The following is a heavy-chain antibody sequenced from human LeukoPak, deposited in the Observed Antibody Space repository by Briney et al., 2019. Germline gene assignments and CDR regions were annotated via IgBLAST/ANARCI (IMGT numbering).Heavy chain of an antibody. Sequence: GGSLRLSCAASGFTFSSYSMNWVRQAPGKGLEWVSSISSSSSYIYYADSVKGRFTISRDNAKNSLYLQMNSLRAEDTAVYYRASAGYSSSWYQVYWGQGTLVTVSS. CDR1: GFTFSSYS. V-gene: IGHV3-21*01. J-gene: IGHJ4*02. D-gene: IGHD6-13*01. CDR2: ISSSSSYI. CDR3: ASAGYSSSWYQVY.